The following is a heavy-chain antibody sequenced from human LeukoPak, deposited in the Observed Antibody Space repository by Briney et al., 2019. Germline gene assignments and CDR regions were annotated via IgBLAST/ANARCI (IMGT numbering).Heavy chain of an antibody. CDR2: FNPNNGDT. D-gene: IGHD6-13*01. V-gene: IGHV1-2*02. Sequence: ASVKVSCKSSGYTFSYYYIHWVRQAPGQGLEWIGWFNPNNGDTNYAQSFQGRVTLTRDTSSTTVYMELTRLTSDDTAVFYCARDRGVAAAGLLDPWGQGTLVTVSS. CDR1: GYTFSYYY. CDR3: ARDRGVAAAGLLDP. J-gene: IGHJ5*02.